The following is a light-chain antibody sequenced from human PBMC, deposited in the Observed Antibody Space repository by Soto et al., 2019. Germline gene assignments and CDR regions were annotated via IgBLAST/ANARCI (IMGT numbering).Light chain of an antibody. CDR2: TFA. CDR3: QSYDSSLPYV. Sequence: QSVLTQPPSASGTPGQRVTISCSGSSSNIGSNAVNWYQQLPGTAPKLLIYTFAQRPSGVPDRFSGSKSGTSASLAISGLQSEDEADYYCQSYDSSLPYVFGTGTKLTVL. CDR1: SSNIGSNA. V-gene: IGLV1-44*01. J-gene: IGLJ1*01.